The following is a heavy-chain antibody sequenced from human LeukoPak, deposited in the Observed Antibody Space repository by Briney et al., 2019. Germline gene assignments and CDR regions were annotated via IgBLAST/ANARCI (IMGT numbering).Heavy chain of an antibody. Sequence: GASVKVSCKASGYTFSDYYLHWVRQAPGQGLEWMGWINPNSGDTNYVQKFQGRVTMTSDTSISTAYMELSRLRSDDTALYYCTRGSYYDSSGYSGVRLFDYWGQGTPVTVPS. CDR3: TRGSYYDSSGYSGVRLFDY. J-gene: IGHJ4*02. D-gene: IGHD3-22*01. CDR2: INPNSGDT. V-gene: IGHV1-2*02. CDR1: GYTFSDYY.